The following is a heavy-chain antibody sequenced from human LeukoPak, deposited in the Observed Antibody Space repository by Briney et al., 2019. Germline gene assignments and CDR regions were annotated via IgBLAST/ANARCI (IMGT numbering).Heavy chain of an antibody. CDR1: GFTFSSYA. CDR2: MSSGSSYI. V-gene: IGHV3-21*06. Sequence: GGSLRLSCTASGFTFSSYAMTWVRQAPGRGLEWISSMSSGSSYIYYADSVRGRFTISRDNTKNSLYLQMNNLRGEDTGIYYCARDRPTGASRVFVVQWGQGTPVTVSS. CDR3: ARDRPTGASRVFVVQ. J-gene: IGHJ4*02. D-gene: IGHD2-15*01.